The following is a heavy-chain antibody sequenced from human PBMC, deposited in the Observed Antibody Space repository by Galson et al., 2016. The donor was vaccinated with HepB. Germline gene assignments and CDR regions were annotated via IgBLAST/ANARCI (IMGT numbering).Heavy chain of an antibody. Sequence: QSGAEVKKSGESLKTSCSTSGYSFTNFWIAWVRQMPGKGLEWMGIIYPGDSDSRYSPSFQGQVIMSADTSVSTAYLTWNSLKASDTAIYYCARSSSIQGKFAFWGQGTLVTVSS. J-gene: IGHJ4*02. CDR1: GYSFTNFW. CDR2: IYPGDSDS. D-gene: IGHD5-18*01. V-gene: IGHV5-51*01. CDR3: ARSSSIQGKFAF.